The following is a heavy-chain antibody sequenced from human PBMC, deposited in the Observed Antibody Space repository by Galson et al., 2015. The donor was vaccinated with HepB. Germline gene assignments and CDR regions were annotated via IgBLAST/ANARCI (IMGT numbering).Heavy chain of an antibody. Sequence: QSGAEVKKPGESLKISCKGSGYSFTSYWIGWVRQAPGQGLEWMGWISAYNGNTNYAQKLQGRVTMTTDTSTSTAYMELRSLRSDDTAVYYCARDHSYYYDSSGYYPGLPDYWGQGTLVTVSS. CDR2: ISAYNGNT. D-gene: IGHD3-22*01. V-gene: IGHV1-18*04. CDR1: GYSFTSYW. CDR3: ARDHSYYYDSSGYYPGLPDY. J-gene: IGHJ4*02.